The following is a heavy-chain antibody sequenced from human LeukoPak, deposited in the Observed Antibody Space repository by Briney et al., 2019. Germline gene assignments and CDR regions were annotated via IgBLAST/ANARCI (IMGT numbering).Heavy chain of an antibody. D-gene: IGHD2-15*01. CDR2: IRSKANSYAT. CDR1: GFTFSGSA. J-gene: IGHJ3*02. CDR3: TRCSGGSCYNLGGAFDI. Sequence: GGSLRLSCAASGFTFSGSAMHWVRQASGKGLEWVGRIRSKANSYATAYAASVKGRFTIARDDSKITAYLQMNSLKTEDTAVYYCTRCSGGSCYNLGGAFDIWGQGTMVTVSS. V-gene: IGHV3-73*01.